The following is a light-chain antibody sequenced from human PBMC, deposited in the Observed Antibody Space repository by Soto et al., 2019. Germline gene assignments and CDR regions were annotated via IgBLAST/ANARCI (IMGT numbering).Light chain of an antibody. Sequence: EIVLTQSPGTLSLSPGERATLSCWASQSVSSTYLAWYQQKPGQAPRLLIFAASSRATGVPDRFSGSGSGTDFTLTISRLEPEDFAVYYCQQYAISPITFGPGTKVDIK. CDR3: QQYAISPIT. CDR1: QSVSSTY. CDR2: AAS. V-gene: IGKV3-20*01. J-gene: IGKJ3*01.